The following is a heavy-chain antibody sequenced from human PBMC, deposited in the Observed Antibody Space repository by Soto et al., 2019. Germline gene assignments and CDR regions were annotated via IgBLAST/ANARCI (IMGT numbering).Heavy chain of an antibody. Sequence: QVQLVQSGAEVKKPESSVKVSCKAPGGTFSTYAISWVRQAPGQGLEWMGGIIPMFGTANYAQRFQDRVTITADASTNTVYMELSSLRSEDTAVYFCASGIQLWLRRIHNGYSGWGQGTLVTVSS. J-gene: IGHJ4*02. CDR1: GGTFSTYA. CDR3: ASGIQLWLRRIHNGYSG. D-gene: IGHD5-18*01. V-gene: IGHV1-69*12. CDR2: IIPMFGTA.